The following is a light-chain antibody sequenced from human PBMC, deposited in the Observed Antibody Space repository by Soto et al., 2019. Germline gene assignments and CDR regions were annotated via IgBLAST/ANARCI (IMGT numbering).Light chain of an antibody. V-gene: IGKV3-20*01. CDR2: GAS. CDR1: QSVSSSY. Sequence: EIVLTQSPGTLSLSPGERATLSCRASQSVSSSYLAWYQQKPGQAPRLLIYGASSRATGIPDRFSGSRSGTAFTLTISRLEPEDFAVYYCQHYGSSTRTFGQGTKVEIK. CDR3: QHYGSSTRT. J-gene: IGKJ1*01.